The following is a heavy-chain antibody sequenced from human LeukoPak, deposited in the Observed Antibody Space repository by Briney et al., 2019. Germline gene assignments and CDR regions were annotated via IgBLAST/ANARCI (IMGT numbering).Heavy chain of an antibody. CDR1: GYTFTGYY. V-gene: IGHV1-2*02. CDR2: INPNSGGT. Sequence: ASVKVSCKASGYTFTGYYMHWVRQAPGQGLEWMGWINPNSGGTNYAQKFQGRVTMTRDTSISTAYMELSRLRSEDTAVYYCARDSAWGTVTTYAFDIWGQGTMVTVSS. J-gene: IGHJ3*02. D-gene: IGHD4-17*01. CDR3: ARDSAWGTVTTYAFDI.